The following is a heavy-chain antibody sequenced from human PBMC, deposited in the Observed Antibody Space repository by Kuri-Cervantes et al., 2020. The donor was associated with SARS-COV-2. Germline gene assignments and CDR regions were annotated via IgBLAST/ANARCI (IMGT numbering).Heavy chain of an antibody. V-gene: IGHV4-59*12. CDR3: ARLRGAVAEGFGY. J-gene: IGHJ4*02. CDR1: HGSITSNF. D-gene: IGHD6-19*01. CDR2: VHSSGST. Sequence: SHGSITSNFWTWIRQPPGRGLEWIGDVHSSGSTNYNPSLESRVTISTDTSKNQFSLKLSSVTAADTAVYYCARLRGAVAEGFGYWGQGTLVTVSS.